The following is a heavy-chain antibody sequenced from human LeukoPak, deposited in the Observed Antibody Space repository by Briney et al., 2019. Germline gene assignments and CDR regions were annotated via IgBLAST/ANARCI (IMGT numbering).Heavy chain of an antibody. V-gene: IGHV4-34*01. CDR3: ARGDLYYDILTGYYSEYYFDY. Sequence: PSETLSLTCAVYGGSFSGYYWSWIRQPPGKGLEWIGEINHSGSTNYNPSLKSRVTISVDTSKNQFSLKLSSVTAADTAVYCCARGDLYYDILTGYYSEYYFDYWGQGTLVTVSS. D-gene: IGHD3-9*01. CDR1: GGSFSGYY. J-gene: IGHJ4*02. CDR2: INHSGST.